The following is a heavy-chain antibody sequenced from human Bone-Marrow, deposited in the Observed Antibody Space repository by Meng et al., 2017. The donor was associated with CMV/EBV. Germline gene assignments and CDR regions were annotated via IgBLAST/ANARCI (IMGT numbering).Heavy chain of an antibody. CDR2: ITASDDST. V-gene: IGHV3-23*01. CDR3: AKVVGGNNCYSANDY. Sequence: SGITFKNYAMTWVRQAPGKGLEWVSAITASDDSTYYAGSVKGRFTISRDNSKNTLYLQLNSLRAEDTAVYYCAKVVGGNNCYSANDYWGQGTLVTVSS. D-gene: IGHD2-15*01. CDR1: GITFKNYA. J-gene: IGHJ4*02.